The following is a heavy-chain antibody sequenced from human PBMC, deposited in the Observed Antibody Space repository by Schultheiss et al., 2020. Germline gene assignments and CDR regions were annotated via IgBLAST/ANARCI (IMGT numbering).Heavy chain of an antibody. CDR2: TNDDGRT. J-gene: IGHJ4*02. D-gene: IGHD2-2*01. CDR1: GFTFSSYA. V-gene: IGHV3-23*01. CDR3: ARVYCSSTSCYHYFDY. Sequence: GGSLRLSCAASGFTFSSYAMSWVRQAPGKGLEWVSATNDDGRTYYADSVRGRFTISRDNSNNMVYLQMNSLRAEDTAVYYCARVYCSSTSCYHYFDYWGQGTLVTVSS.